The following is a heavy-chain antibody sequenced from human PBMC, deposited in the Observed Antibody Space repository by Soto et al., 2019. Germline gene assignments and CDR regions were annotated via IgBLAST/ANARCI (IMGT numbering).Heavy chain of an antibody. CDR1: GYRFHSYW. Sequence: PGGSLKISCQGSGYRFHSYWIGWVRQMPGKGLEWMGIIYPADSDTKYNPSFQGQVTISADKSINTAYLQWSSLKASDTAMYYCARSPPDMPSGDYGMDDWGQGTTVTVSS. CDR3: ARSPPDMPSGDYGMDD. J-gene: IGHJ6*02. V-gene: IGHV5-51*01. D-gene: IGHD2-8*02. CDR2: IYPADSDT.